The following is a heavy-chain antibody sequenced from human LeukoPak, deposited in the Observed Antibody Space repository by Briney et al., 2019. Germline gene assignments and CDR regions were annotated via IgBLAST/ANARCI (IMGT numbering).Heavy chain of an antibody. CDR3: ARGLGATPYYYYYGMDV. Sequence: GGSLRLSCAASGFTFSSYGMHWVRQAPGKGLEWVAFIRYDGSNKYYADSVKGRFTISRDNSKNTLYLQMNSLRAGDTAVYYCARGLGATPYYYYYGMDVWGQGTTVTVSS. D-gene: IGHD1-26*01. V-gene: IGHV3-30*02. J-gene: IGHJ6*02. CDR2: IRYDGSNK. CDR1: GFTFSSYG.